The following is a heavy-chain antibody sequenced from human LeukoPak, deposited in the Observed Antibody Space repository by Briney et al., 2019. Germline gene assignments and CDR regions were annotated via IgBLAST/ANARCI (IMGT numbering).Heavy chain of an antibody. J-gene: IGHJ5*02. CDR2: ISSSGSTI. Sequence: GGSLRLSCAASGFTFSSYEMNWVRQAPGKGLEWVSYISSSGSTIYYADSVKGRFTISRDNAKNSLYLQMNSLRAEDTAVYYCASWGCYYDSSGYYYNWFDPWGQGTLVTVSS. CDR1: GFTFSSYE. V-gene: IGHV3-48*03. CDR3: ASWGCYYDSSGYYYNWFDP. D-gene: IGHD3-22*01.